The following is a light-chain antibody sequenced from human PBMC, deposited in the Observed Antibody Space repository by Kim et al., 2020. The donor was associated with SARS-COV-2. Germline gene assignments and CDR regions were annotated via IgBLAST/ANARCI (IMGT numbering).Light chain of an antibody. J-gene: IGKJ1*01. V-gene: IGKV3-20*01. CDR1: QSVSSSD. CDR2: GAS. CDR3: QQYGSSPWT. Sequence: SPGERATRACRGSQSVSSSDLAWYQKKPGQAPRLLIYGASSRATGIPDRFSGSGSGTDLTLTISRLEPEEFAVYYCQQYGSSPWTFGQGTKVDIK.